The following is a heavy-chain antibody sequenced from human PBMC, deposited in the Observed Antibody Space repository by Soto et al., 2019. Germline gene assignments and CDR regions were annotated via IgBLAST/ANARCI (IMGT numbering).Heavy chain of an antibody. D-gene: IGHD3-9*01. CDR1: GYTFTRNA. V-gene: IGHV1-3*01. Sequence: QVQLVQSGAEVKKPGASVKLSCKASGYTFTRNAIHWVRQAPGQRLEWIGKIDAGNGNTKYSQKFQGRVTIARDTSASAVYMELSTLGSEDTFVYYCARSETDYSRLDYWGQGSLVTVSS. J-gene: IGHJ4*02. CDR3: ARSETDYSRLDY. CDR2: IDAGNGNT.